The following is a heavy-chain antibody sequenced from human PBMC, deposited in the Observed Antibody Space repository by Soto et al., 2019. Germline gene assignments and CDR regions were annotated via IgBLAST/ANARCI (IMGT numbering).Heavy chain of an antibody. Sequence: ASVKVSCKASGYTFTSYAMHWVRQAPGQRLEWMGWINAGNGNTKYSQKFQGRVTITRDTSASTAYMELSSLRSEDTAVYYCARDYYDISTGSPSFDYWGQGTLVTVSS. J-gene: IGHJ4*02. CDR1: GYTFTSYA. V-gene: IGHV1-3*01. CDR2: INAGNGNT. CDR3: ARDYYDISTGSPSFDY. D-gene: IGHD3-9*01.